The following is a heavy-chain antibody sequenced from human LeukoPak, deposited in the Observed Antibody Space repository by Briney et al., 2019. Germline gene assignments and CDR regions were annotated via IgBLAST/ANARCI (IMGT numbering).Heavy chain of an antibody. CDR3: ARVAFGPDYYGSGSYRGGVDY. D-gene: IGHD3-10*01. V-gene: IGHV4-39*01. J-gene: IGHJ4*02. Sequence: SETLSLTCTVSGGSISSSSYYWGWIRQPPGKGLEWIGSIYYSGSTYYNPSLKSRVTISVDTSKNQFSLKLSSVTAADTAVYYCARVAFGPDYYGSGSYRGGVDYWGQGTLVTVSS. CDR1: GGSISSSSYY. CDR2: IYYSGST.